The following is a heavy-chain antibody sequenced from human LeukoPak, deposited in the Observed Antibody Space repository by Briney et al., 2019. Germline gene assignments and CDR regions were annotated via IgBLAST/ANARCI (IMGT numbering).Heavy chain of an antibody. V-gene: IGHV1-46*01. J-gene: IGHJ3*02. D-gene: IGHD2-2*01. Sequence: ASVKVSCKASGYTFTSYYMHWVRQAPGQGLEWMGIINPSGGSTSYAQKFQGRVTMTRDTSISTAYMELSRLRSDDTAVYYCASFIRYCSSTSCFDAFDIWGQGTMVTVSS. CDR3: ASFIRYCSSTSCFDAFDI. CDR1: GYTFTSYY. CDR2: INPSGGST.